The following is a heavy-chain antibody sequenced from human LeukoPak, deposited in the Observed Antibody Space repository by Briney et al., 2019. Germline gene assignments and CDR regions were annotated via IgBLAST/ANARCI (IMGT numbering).Heavy chain of an antibody. J-gene: IGHJ4*02. D-gene: IGHD6-6*01. CDR2: IYSTGTT. Sequence: SEALSLTCAVSGDSVDNSHYYWGWIRQPPGKGLEWTGSIYSTGTTYYTPSLKSRLTISMDSSKNQISLRLTSVSAADMAIFYCARHTYASSSPFGDWGQGTLVTVSS. CDR3: ARHTYASSSPFGD. CDR1: GDSVDNSHYY. V-gene: IGHV4-39*01.